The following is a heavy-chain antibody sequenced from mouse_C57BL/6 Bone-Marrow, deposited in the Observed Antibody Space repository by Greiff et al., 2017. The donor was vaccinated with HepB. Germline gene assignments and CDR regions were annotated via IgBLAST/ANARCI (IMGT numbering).Heavy chain of an antibody. J-gene: IGHJ3*01. V-gene: IGHV1-66*01. CDR3: ARGDGYSFAY. CDR1: GYSFTSYY. D-gene: IGHD2-3*01. CDR2: IYPGSGNT. Sequence: QVQLQQSGPELVKPGASVKISCKASGYSFTSYYIHWVKQRPGQGLEWIGWIYPGSGNTKYNEKFKGKATLTADTSSSTAYMQLSSLTSEDSAVYYWARGDGYSFAYWGQGTLVTVSA.